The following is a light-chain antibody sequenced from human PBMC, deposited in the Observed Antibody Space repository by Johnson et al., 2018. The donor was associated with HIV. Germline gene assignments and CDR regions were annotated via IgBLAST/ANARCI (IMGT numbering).Light chain of an antibody. CDR1: SSNIGNNY. J-gene: IGLJ1*01. CDR2: ENK. CDR3: GTWDSGLSGGLYL. V-gene: IGLV1-51*01. Sequence: QSVLTQPPSVSAAPGQKVTISCSGSSSNIGNNYVSWYQQLPGTSPKLLIYENKARPSGIPDRFSGSKSGTSATLGITGLQTGDEADYYCGTWDSGLSGGLYLFGPGTKVTVL.